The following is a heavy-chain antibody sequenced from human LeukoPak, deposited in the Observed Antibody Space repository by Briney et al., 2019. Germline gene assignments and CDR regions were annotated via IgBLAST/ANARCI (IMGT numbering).Heavy chain of an antibody. CDR2: IYYSGST. V-gene: IGHV4-39*01. CDR3: ARLGSSFGSSWRAFDY. Sequence: SETLSLTCTVSGGSISSSSYYWGWIRQPPGKGLEWIGSIYYSGSTYYNPSLKSRVTISVDTSKNQFSLKLSSVTAADTAVYYCARLGSSFGSSWRAFDYWGQGTLVTVSS. CDR1: GGSISSSSYY. J-gene: IGHJ4*02. D-gene: IGHD6-13*01.